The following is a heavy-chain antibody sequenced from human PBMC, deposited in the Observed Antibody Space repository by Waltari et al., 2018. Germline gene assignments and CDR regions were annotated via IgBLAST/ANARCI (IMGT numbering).Heavy chain of an antibody. CDR2: INTDTGHP. Sequence: QVQLVQSGSEVKKHGASVKVSCQAHGSAFNTSAINWVRQAPGQGLQWMGWINTDTGHPTYAPGFTGRFVFSLDTSVTTTFLQISDLRAEDTAVYFCARDHTIYGDYSSDLWGQGALVTVSS. CDR3: ARDHTIYGDYSSDL. J-gene: IGHJ4*02. CDR1: GSAFNTSA. D-gene: IGHD4-17*01. V-gene: IGHV7-4-1*02.